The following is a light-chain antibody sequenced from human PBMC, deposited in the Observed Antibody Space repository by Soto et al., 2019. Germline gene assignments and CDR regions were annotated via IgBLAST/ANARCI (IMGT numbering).Light chain of an antibody. CDR3: QQYNNWPPWT. CDR1: QSVSSN. V-gene: IGKV3-15*01. J-gene: IGKJ1*01. Sequence: EIVMTQSPATRSVSPGERATLSFSASQSVSSNLAWYQQTPGQAPRLLIYGASTRATGIPARFSGSGSGTEFTLTISSLQSEDFAVYYCQQYNNWPPWTFGQGTKVDIK. CDR2: GAS.